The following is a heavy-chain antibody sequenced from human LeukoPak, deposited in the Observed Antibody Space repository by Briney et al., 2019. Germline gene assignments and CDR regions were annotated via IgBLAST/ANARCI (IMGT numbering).Heavy chain of an antibody. V-gene: IGHV3-21*04. D-gene: IGHD3-22*01. Sequence: GGSLRLSCAASGFTFSSYSMNWVRQAPGRGLEWVSSISSSSSYIYYADSVKGRFTISRDNSKNTLYLQMNSLRAEDTAVYYCAKVSPAYYYDSSGREYWGQGTLVTVSS. J-gene: IGHJ4*02. CDR1: GFTFSSYS. CDR2: ISSSSSYI. CDR3: AKVSPAYYYDSSGREY.